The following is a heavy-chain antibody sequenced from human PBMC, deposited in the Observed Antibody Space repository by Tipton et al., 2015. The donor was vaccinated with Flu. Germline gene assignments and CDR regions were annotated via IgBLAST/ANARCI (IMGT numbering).Heavy chain of an antibody. CDR2: VYPGDSDT. Sequence: VQLVQSGAEVKEPGASLNISCQGSGYSFGTFWIGWVRQVPGKGLEWMGIVYPGDSDTRYGPSFRGQVIISADKSSTTAYLQWSSLKASDSGIYYCVRHNFDRLRPSDYWGQGTLVTVSS. CDR1: GYSFGTFW. D-gene: IGHD5-24*01. J-gene: IGHJ4*01. CDR3: VRHNFDRLRPSDY. V-gene: IGHV5-51*01.